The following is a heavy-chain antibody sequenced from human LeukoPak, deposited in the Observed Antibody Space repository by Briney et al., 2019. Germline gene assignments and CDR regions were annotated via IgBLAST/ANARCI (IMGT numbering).Heavy chain of an antibody. J-gene: IGHJ4*02. D-gene: IGHD5-18*01. CDR1: GGSISSGDYY. Sequence: SETLSLTCTVSGGSISSGDYYWRWIRQPPGTGLEWIGYIYYSGSTYYNPSLKSRVTISVDTSKNQFSLKLSSVTAADTAVYYCARFDSYGYSQYLDYWGQGTLVTVSS. CDR3: ARFDSYGYSQYLDY. V-gene: IGHV4-30-4*01. CDR2: IYYSGST.